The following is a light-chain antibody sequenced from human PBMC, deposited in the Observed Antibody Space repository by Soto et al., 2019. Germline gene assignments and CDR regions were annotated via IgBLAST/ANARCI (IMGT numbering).Light chain of an antibody. CDR2: AAS. CDR3: QQRSNWPPIT. Sequence: EIVMTQSPATLSVSPGERATLSCRASQSVTGRLAWYQQKRGQAPRLLIYAASTRATGIPARFSGSGSGTDFTLTISSLEPEDFAVYYCQQRSNWPPITFGQGTRLEIK. CDR1: QSVTGR. V-gene: IGKV3-11*01. J-gene: IGKJ5*01.